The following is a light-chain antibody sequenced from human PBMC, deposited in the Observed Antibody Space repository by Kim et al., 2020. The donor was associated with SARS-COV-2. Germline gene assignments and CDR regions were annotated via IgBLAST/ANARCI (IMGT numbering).Light chain of an antibody. CDR3: LQHSTDPFT. CDR2: GAS. CDR1: QDIRND. V-gene: IGKV1-17*01. J-gene: IGKJ5*01. Sequence: DIQMTQSPSSLSASVGDRVTITCRASQDIRNDLGWYQQNPGRAPKRLIYGASSLQRGVPSRFSGSGSGTEFTLTISSVQPEDFAAYYCLQHSTDPFTFGQGTRLEIK.